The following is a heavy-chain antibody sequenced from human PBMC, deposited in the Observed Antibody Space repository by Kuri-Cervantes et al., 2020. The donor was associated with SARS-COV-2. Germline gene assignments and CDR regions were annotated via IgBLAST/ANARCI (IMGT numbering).Heavy chain of an antibody. V-gene: IGHV4-59*12. J-gene: IGHJ6*02. CDR2: IYYSGSA. Sequence: GSLRLSCTVSGGSISSYYWSWIRQPPGKGLEWIGYIYYSGSANYNPSLKSRVTISVDTSKNQFSLKLSSVTAADTAVYYCARDEASRRVAGYYYYYGMDVWGQGTTVTVSS. CDR1: GGSISSYY. CDR3: ARDEASRRVAGYYYYYGMDV. D-gene: IGHD6-19*01.